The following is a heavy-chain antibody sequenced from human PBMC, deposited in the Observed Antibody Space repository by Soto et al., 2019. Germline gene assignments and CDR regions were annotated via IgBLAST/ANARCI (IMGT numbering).Heavy chain of an antibody. J-gene: IGHJ6*03. CDR1: GYTFTSYG. V-gene: IGHV1-18*01. CDR2: ISAYNDNT. Sequence: ASVKVSSKASGYTFTSYGISWVRQAPGQGLEWMGWISAYNDNTHYAEKFQGRVTLTADTSTTTAYMELRTLSSDDKAVYFCARALSMAQYYYYMDVWGRGTTVTVSS. CDR3: ARALSMAQYYYYMDV.